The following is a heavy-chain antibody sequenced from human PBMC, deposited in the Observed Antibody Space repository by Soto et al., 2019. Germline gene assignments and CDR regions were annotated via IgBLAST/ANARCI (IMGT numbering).Heavy chain of an antibody. CDR3: ARGYSGYDLGGSYYSYMDA. V-gene: IGHV1-2*04. J-gene: IGHJ6*03. Sequence: ASVKVSCKASGYTFTGYYMHWVRQAPGQGLEWMGWINPNSGGTNYAQKFQGWVTMTRDTSISTAYMELSRLRSDDTAVYYCARGYSGYDLGGSYYSYMDAWGKGTTVTVSS. CDR2: INPNSGGT. D-gene: IGHD5-12*01. CDR1: GYTFTGYY.